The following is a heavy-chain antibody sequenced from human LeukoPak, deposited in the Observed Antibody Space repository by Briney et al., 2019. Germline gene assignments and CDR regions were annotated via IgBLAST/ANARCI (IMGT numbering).Heavy chain of an antibody. V-gene: IGHV3-7*01. J-gene: IGHJ5*02. Sequence: QPGGSLRLSCAASGFTFSTYWMTWARQAPGKGLEWVANIKEDGSETYYMDSAKGRFTISRDNAKNSLYLQMNSLRDEDTAVYYCAKDNPVCESWGQGTLVTVSS. CDR3: AKDNPVCES. D-gene: IGHD2-21*01. CDR1: GFTFSTYW. CDR2: IKEDGSET.